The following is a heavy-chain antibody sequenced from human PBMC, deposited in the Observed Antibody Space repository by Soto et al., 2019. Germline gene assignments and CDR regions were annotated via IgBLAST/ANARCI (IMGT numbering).Heavy chain of an antibody. D-gene: IGHD6-6*01. CDR2: IKPNSGCT. CDR3: ASAIAARPDLPFDY. Sequence: ASVKVSCKASGYTFTGYYMHWVRQAPGQGLEWMGWIKPNSGCTNYAQKFQGRVTMTRDTSIRTAYMELSRLRADHTAVYYCASAIAARPDLPFDYCGQGTQVTVSS. CDR1: GYTFTGYY. V-gene: IGHV1-2*02. J-gene: IGHJ4*02.